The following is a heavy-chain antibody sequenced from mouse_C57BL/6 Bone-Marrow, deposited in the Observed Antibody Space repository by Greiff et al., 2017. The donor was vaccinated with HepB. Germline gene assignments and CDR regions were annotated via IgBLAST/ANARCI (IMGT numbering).Heavy chain of an antibody. D-gene: IGHD2-4*01. J-gene: IGHJ3*01. CDR2: IYPRDGST. CDR3: ARRGYDYGAWFAY. CDR1: GYTFTSYD. Sequence: VKLMESGPELVKPGASVKLSCKASGYTFTSYDINWVKQRPGQGLEWIGWIYPRDGSTKYNEKFKGKATLTVDTSSSTAYMELHSLTSEDSAVYFCARRGYDYGAWFAYWGQGTLVTVSA. V-gene: IGHV1-85*01.